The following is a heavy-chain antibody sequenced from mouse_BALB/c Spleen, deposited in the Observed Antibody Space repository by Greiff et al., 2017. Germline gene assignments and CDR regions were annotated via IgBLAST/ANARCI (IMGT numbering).Heavy chain of an antibody. V-gene: IGHV1-14*01. CDR3: AREDYYGSSPPAY. Sequence: VQLKQSGPELVKPGASVKMSCKASGYTFTSYVMHWVKQKPGQGLEWIGYINPYNDGTKYNEKFKGKATLTSDKSSSTAYMELSSLTSEDSAVYYCAREDYYGSSPPAYWGQGTLVTVSA. J-gene: IGHJ3*01. CDR2: INPYNDGT. D-gene: IGHD1-1*01. CDR1: GYTFTSYV.